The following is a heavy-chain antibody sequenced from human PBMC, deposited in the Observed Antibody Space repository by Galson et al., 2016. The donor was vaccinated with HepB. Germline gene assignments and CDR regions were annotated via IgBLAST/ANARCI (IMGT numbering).Heavy chain of an antibody. J-gene: IGHJ1*01. V-gene: IGHV1-69*05. CDR2: IIPFFGTA. Sequence: SCKASGGTFSSYAISWVRQGPGQGLEWMGGIIPFFGTANYAQKFQGRVTITTDESTSTGYMDLSRLTSEDTAVYDCARGGDFGRLGAGQYFHQGGQGTLVTVSS. CDR3: ARGGDFGRLGAGQYFHQ. D-gene: IGHD3-16*01. CDR1: GGTFSSYA.